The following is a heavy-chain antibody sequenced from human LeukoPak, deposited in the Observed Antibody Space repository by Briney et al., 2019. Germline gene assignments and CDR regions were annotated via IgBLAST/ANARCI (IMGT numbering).Heavy chain of an antibody. CDR2: VSGSGAGT. Sequence: GGSLRLSCAASGLTFNTYAMSWVRQAPEKGLQWVSTVSGSGAGTFYGDSVKGRFTISRDNSNNTLFLQMNSLSADDTAVYFCAKGPRAGLRYWYFDLWGRGSLVTVSS. CDR1: GLTFNTYA. D-gene: IGHD2-21*02. J-gene: IGHJ2*01. V-gene: IGHV3-23*01. CDR3: AKGPRAGLRYWYFDL.